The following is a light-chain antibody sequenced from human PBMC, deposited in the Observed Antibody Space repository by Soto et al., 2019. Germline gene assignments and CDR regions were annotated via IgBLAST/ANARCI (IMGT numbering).Light chain of an antibody. J-gene: IGKJ2*01. Sequence: DIQMTQSPSSVSASVGDRVTITCRASQGISSWLAWYQQKPGKAPKLLIYAASSLQSGVPSRFSSSGSWTFFPPTSSIQQPEDSATYYCQPANCSPPSVGQGTKLEIK. CDR1: QGISSW. CDR2: AAS. V-gene: IGKV1-12*01. CDR3: QPANCSPPS.